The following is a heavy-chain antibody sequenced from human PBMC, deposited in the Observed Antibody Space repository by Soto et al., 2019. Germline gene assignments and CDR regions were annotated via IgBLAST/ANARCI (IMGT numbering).Heavy chain of an antibody. J-gene: IGHJ4*02. V-gene: IGHV1-69*13. CDR1: GGTFSSYT. CDR3: ARSGGLDRDFNY. Sequence: SVKVSCKASGGTFSSYTISWVRQAPGQGLEWMGGIIPMFDTPIYAQKFQDRVTITADESTSTAYMQLSSLRSGDTAVYYCARSGGLDRDFNYWGQGSLVTVS. D-gene: IGHD2-15*01. CDR2: IIPMFDTP.